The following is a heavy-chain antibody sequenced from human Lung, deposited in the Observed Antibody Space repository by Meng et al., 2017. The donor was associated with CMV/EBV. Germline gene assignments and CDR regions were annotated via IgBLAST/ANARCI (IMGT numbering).Heavy chain of an antibody. CDR1: GDGVSSNSAA. J-gene: IGHJ6*02. Sequence: LSCAISGDGVSSNSAAWNWIRQSPSRGLEWLGRTYYRSKWYDDYAMAVKSRITINPDTSKNQFSLQLNSVTPEDTAVYYCARDYYDSGAYYYTEEYYHGLDVWXQGTXVTVSS. CDR3: ARDYYDSGAYYYTEEYYHGLDV. CDR2: TYYRSKWYD. D-gene: IGHD3-22*01. V-gene: IGHV6-1*01.